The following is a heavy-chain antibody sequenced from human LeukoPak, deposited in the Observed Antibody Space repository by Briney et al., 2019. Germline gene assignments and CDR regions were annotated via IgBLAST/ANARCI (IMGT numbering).Heavy chain of an antibody. D-gene: IGHD3-16*01. J-gene: IGHJ3*02. CDR3: GASRQYVGAFDI. CDR2: ISSSSTII. Sequence: GGSLRLSCAASGITFSSYELYWVRQAPGKGLEWISYISSSSTIIKYADSVRGRFTISRDDARESLYLQMSSLRADDTAIYYCGASRQYVGAFDIWGQGTLVTVSS. CDR1: GITFSSYE. V-gene: IGHV3-48*03.